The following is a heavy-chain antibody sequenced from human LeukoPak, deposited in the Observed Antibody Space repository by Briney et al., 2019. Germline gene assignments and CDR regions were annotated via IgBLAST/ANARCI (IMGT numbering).Heavy chain of an antibody. CDR2: IYYSGST. V-gene: IGHV4-59*08. Sequence: SETLSLTCTVSGGSISSYYWSWIRQPPGKGQEWIGYIYYSGSTNYNPSLKSRVTVSVDTSKNQFSLKLSSVTAADTAVYYCARPTVVTPDAFDIWGQGTMVTVSS. CDR3: ARPTVVTPDAFDI. J-gene: IGHJ3*02. CDR1: GGSISSYY. D-gene: IGHD4-23*01.